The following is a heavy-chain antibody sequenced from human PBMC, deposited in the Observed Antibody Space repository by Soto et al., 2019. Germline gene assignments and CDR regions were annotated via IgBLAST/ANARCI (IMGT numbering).Heavy chain of an antibody. Sequence: QVQLVESGGGVVQPGRSLRLSCAVSGFSFKSHGMHWVRQAPGKGLEWVAFISYDGKDANYADSVKGRFTISRDNSKDALYLQMGSLRGEDTAVYFCAKDHRNGGSRVDYWGQGTLVTVSS. CDR3: AKDHRNGGSRVDY. D-gene: IGHD2-15*01. CDR1: GFSFKSHG. CDR2: ISYDGKDA. V-gene: IGHV3-30*18. J-gene: IGHJ4*02.